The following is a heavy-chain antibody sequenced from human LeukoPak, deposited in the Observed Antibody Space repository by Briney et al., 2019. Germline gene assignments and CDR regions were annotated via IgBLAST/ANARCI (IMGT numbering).Heavy chain of an antibody. CDR2: IYYSGST. Sequence: SSETLSLTCTVSGGSISSSSYYWGWIRQPPGKGLEWIGSIYYSGSTYYNPSLKSRVTISVDTSKNQFSLKLSSVTAADTAVYYCARGRITGRPKRWYWFDPWGQGTLVTVSS. J-gene: IGHJ5*02. V-gene: IGHV4-39*07. CDR1: GGSISSSSYY. D-gene: IGHD1-20*01. CDR3: ARGRITGRPKRWYWFDP.